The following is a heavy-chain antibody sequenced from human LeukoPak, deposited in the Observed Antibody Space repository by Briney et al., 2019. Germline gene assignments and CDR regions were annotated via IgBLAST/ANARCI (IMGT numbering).Heavy chain of an antibody. CDR2: ICGSSSCA. J-gene: IGHJ4*02. V-gene: IGHV3-23*01. D-gene: IGHD6-19*01. Sequence: GGSLRLSCAASGFIFSNYAMNWVRQAPGKGLEWVSLICGSSSCAYYADSVKGRFTISRDNSKNTLYLQMNSLRAEDTAVYYCAKMGLKQWPYNYFDYWGQGTLVTVSS. CDR1: GFIFSNYA. CDR3: AKMGLKQWPYNYFDY.